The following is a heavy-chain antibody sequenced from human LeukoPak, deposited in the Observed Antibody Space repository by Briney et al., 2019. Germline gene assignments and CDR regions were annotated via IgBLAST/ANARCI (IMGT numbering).Heavy chain of an antibody. CDR1: GFTFGSYW. D-gene: IGHD5-18*01. V-gene: IGHV3-7*01. J-gene: IGHJ5*02. CDR3: ARGASGIQLWFFDP. CDR2: IKQDGSEK. Sequence: GGSLRLSCAASGFTFGSYWMSWVRQAPGKGLEWVANIKQDGSEKYYVDSVKGRFTISRDNAKNSLFLQMDSLRAEDTAVYYCARGASGIQLWFFDPWGQGTLVSVSS.